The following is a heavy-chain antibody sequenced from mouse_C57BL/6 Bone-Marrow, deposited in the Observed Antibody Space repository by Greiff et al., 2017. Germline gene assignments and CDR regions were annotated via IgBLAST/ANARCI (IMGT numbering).Heavy chain of an antibody. V-gene: IGHV1-55*01. CDR2: IYPGSGST. CDR3: ARSLYCYGSIFDV. D-gene: IGHD1-1*01. Sequence: QVQLQQPGAELVQPGASVKMSCKASGYTFTSYWITWVKQRPGQGLEWIGDIYPGSGSTNYTEKFKSTATLTVDTSSSTAYMQLSSLTSEDSAVYYCARSLYCYGSIFDVWGTGTTVTVAS. J-gene: IGHJ1*03. CDR1: GYTFTSYW.